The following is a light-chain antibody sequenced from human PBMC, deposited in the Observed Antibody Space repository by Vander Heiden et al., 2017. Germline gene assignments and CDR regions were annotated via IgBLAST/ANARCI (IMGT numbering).Light chain of an antibody. CDR3: QQYYTTPYT. Sequence: DIVITQSPDSLVVSLGERATINCKSSQSVLYSSNNKNYLVWYQQKPGQPPKLLIYWASTRESGVPDRFSGSASGTDFTLTISSLQAEDVAVYYCQQYYTTPYTFGQGTKLEIK. CDR2: WAS. CDR1: QSVLYSSNNKNY. V-gene: IGKV4-1*01. J-gene: IGKJ2*01.